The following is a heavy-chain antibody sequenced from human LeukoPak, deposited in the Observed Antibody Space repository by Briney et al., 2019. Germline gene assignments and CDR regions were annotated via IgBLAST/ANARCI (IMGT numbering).Heavy chain of an antibody. V-gene: IGHV4-59*01. CDR1: GGSISSYY. D-gene: IGHD5-12*01. J-gene: IGHJ6*02. CDR3: ARDERGYSGYGYYYYYGMDV. CDR2: IYYSGST. Sequence: SETLSLTCTVSGGSISSYYWSWIRQPPGKGLEWIGYIYYSGSTNYNPSLKSRVTISVDTSKNQFSLKLSSVTAADTAVYYCARDERGYSGYGYYYYYGMDVWGQGTTVTVSS.